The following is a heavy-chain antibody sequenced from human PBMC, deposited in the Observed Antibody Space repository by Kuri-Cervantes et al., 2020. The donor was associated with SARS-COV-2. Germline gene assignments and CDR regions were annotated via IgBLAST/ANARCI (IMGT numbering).Heavy chain of an antibody. CDR2: IWYDGSNK. CDR1: GFTFSSYG. D-gene: IGHD6-6*01. V-gene: IGHV3-33*01. Sequence: GESLKISCAASGFTFSSYGMHWVRQAPGKGLEWVAVIWYDGSNKYYADSVKGRFTISRDNSKNTLYLQMNSLRAEDTAVYYCARDRPDAYYHYYMDVWGKGTTVTVSS. CDR3: ARDRPDAYYHYYMDV. J-gene: IGHJ6*03.